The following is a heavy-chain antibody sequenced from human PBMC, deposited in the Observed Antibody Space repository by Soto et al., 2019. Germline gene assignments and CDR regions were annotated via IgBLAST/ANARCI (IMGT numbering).Heavy chain of an antibody. J-gene: IGHJ4*02. D-gene: IGHD4-17*01. CDR2: ISRDSRSI. CDR1: GFRFDDYG. V-gene: IGHV3-9*01. CDR3: VKEALTTVAYYFDY. Sequence: GGSLRLSCEVSGFRFDDYGMHWVRQAPGKGLEWIAGISRDSRSISYGASMKGRFTISRDNAKNSLYLQLNSLRADDTAFYYCVKEALTTVAYYFDYWGQGALVTVSS.